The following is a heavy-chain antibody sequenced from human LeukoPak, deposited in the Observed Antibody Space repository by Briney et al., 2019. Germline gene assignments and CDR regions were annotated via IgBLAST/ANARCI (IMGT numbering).Heavy chain of an antibody. Sequence: PGGSLRLSCAASGFTFSSYSMNWVRQAPGKGLEWVSYISSSGSTIYYADSVKGRFTISRDNAKNSLYLQMNSLRAEDTAVYYCATSSGWYVYYFDYWGQGTLVTVSS. J-gene: IGHJ4*02. V-gene: IGHV3-48*04. CDR2: ISSSGSTI. CDR1: GFTFSSYS. D-gene: IGHD6-19*01. CDR3: ATSSGWYVYYFDY.